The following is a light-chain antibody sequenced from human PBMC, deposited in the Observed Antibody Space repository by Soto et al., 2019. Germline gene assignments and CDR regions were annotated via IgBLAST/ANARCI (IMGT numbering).Light chain of an antibody. J-gene: IGKJ1*01. Sequence: EIVMTQSPATLSVSPGERATLSCRASQSISSTYLAWYQQKPGQAPRLLIYDASSRATGIPDRFSGSGSGTDFTLTISRLEPEDVAVYYCQQYDNSVWTFGQGTKVDIK. CDR1: QSISSTY. V-gene: IGKV3-20*01. CDR3: QQYDNSVWT. CDR2: DAS.